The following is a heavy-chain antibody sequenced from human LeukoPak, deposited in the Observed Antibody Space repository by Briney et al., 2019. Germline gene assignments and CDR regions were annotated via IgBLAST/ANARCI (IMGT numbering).Heavy chain of an antibody. D-gene: IGHD6-19*01. Sequence: GGSLRLSCAASGFTFSSYGMHWVRQAPGKGLEWVAFIRYDGSNKYYADSVKGRFTISRDNSKNTLYLQMNSLRAEDTAVYYCAKEGGSCWNGYFDYWGQGTLVTVSS. CDR3: AKEGGSCWNGYFDY. CDR1: GFTFSSYG. CDR2: IRYDGSNK. V-gene: IGHV3-30*02. J-gene: IGHJ4*02.